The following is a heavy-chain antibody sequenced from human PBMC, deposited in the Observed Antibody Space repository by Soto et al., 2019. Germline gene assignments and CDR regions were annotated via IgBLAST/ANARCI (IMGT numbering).Heavy chain of an antibody. J-gene: IGHJ4*02. CDR3: ARDHEDSSSSGY. D-gene: IGHD6-6*01. Sequence: GASVKGSCKGSGGTLSSYAVSWVRQAPGQGLEWMGGIIPIFGTANYAQKFQGRVTITADESTSTAYMELSSLRSEDTAVYYCARDHEDSSSSGYWGQGTLVTVSS. CDR1: GGTLSSYA. CDR2: IIPIFGTA. V-gene: IGHV1-69*13.